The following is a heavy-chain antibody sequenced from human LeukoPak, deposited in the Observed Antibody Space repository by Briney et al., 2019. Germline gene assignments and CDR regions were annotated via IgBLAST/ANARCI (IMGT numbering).Heavy chain of an antibody. J-gene: IGHJ4*02. V-gene: IGHV3-23*01. Sequence: GGSLRLSCAASGFTFSSYAMSWVRQPPGKGLEWVSSISGSGGSTYYADSVKGRFTISRDNSKNTLYLQMNSLRAEDTAVYYCAKYYYGSGSYFSYWGQGTLVTVSS. CDR2: ISGSGGST. CDR3: AKYYYGSGSYFSY. D-gene: IGHD3-10*01. CDR1: GFTFSSYA.